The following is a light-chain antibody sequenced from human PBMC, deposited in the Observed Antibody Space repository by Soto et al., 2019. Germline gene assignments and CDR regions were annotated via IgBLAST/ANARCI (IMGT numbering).Light chain of an antibody. CDR2: VAS. CDR1: HSISRY. Sequence: DIQMTQSPSSLSASXGXXXXXXXXASHSISRYLNWYQQKPGKAPKLLIYVASSLQSGVPSRFSGSGSGTDFTLTISSLQPEDSAVYYYQQRSNWPYSFGQGTKVDIK. V-gene: IGKV1-39*01. J-gene: IGKJ2*03. CDR3: QQRSNWPYS.